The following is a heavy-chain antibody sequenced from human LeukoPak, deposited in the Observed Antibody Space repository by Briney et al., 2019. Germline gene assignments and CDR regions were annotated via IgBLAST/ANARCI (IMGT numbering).Heavy chain of an antibody. CDR2: ISGSGGST. CDR1: GFTFSSYA. D-gene: IGHD3-10*01. Sequence: GGSLRLPCAASGFTFSSYAMSWVRQAPGKGLEWVSAISGSGGSTHYADSVKGRFTISRDNSKNTLYLQMNSLRAEDTAVYYCAKFLNYYGSGSYWGQGTLVTVSS. V-gene: IGHV3-23*01. J-gene: IGHJ4*02. CDR3: AKFLNYYGSGSY.